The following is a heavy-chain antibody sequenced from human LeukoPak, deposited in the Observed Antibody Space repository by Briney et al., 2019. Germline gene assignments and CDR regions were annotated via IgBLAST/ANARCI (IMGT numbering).Heavy chain of an antibody. CDR1: GYSISSGYY. CDR2: IYHSGST. J-gene: IGHJ3*02. CDR3: ASTGTAMVIDAFDI. D-gene: IGHD5-18*01. Sequence: SETLSLTCAVSGYSISSGYYWGWIRQPPGKGLEWIGSIYHSGSTYYNPSLKSRVTISVDTSKNQFSLKLSSVTAADTAVYYCASTGTAMVIDAFDIWGQGTMVTVSS. V-gene: IGHV4-38-2*01.